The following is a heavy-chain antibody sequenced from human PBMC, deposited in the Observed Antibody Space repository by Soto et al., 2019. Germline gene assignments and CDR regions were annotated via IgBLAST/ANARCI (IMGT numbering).Heavy chain of an antibody. CDR1: GFTFNTYS. D-gene: IGHD4-17*01. CDR2: IWYDGTQK. Sequence: QVQLEESGGGVVQPGRSLRLSCEASGFTFNTYSMHWVRQPPGKGLQWLAAIWYDGTQKYYAASVKGRFIISRDNSKKTLYLEMNSLRAEDTAVYYCARAGGTTVTGLWHFDSWGQGTLVTVSS. CDR3: ARAGGTTVTGLWHFDS. V-gene: IGHV3-33*01. J-gene: IGHJ4*02.